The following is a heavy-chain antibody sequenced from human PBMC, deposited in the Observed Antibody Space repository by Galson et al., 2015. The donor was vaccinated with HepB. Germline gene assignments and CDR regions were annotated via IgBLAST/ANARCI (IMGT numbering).Heavy chain of an antibody. D-gene: IGHD2-2*01. CDR2: INPNSGGT. Sequence: SVKVSCKASGYTFTGYYMHWVRQAPGQGLEWMGWINPNSGGTNYAQKFQGRVTMTRDTSISTAYMELSRLRSDDTAVNYCARAPYIVVVPAANHFDYWGQGTLVTVSS. CDR1: GYTFTGYY. CDR3: ARAPYIVVVPAANHFDY. J-gene: IGHJ4*02. V-gene: IGHV1-2*02.